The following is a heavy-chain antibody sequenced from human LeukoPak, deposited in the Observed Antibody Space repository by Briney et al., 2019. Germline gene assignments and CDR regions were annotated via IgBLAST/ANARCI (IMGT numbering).Heavy chain of an antibody. D-gene: IGHD6-19*01. CDR3: ARPSSGWYRAIDY. CDR1: GGSFSGYY. V-gene: IGHV4-34*01. J-gene: IGHJ4*02. Sequence: PSETLSLTCAVYGGSFSGYYWSWIRQPPGKGLEWIGEINHSGSTNHNPSLKSRVTISVDTSKNQFSLKLSSVTAADTAVYYCARPSSGWYRAIDYWGQGTLVTVSS. CDR2: INHSGST.